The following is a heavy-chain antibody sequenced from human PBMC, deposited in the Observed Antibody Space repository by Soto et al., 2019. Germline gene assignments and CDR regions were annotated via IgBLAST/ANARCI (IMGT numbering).Heavy chain of an antibody. CDR2: IIPIFGTA. CDR1: GGTFSSYA. Sequence: AASVKVSCKASGGTFSSYAISWVRQAPGQGLEWMGGIIPIFGTANYAQKFQGRVTITADESTSTAYMELSSLRREVKVVYYCASGHYWGQGTLVTVSS. J-gene: IGHJ4*02. CDR3: ASGHY. V-gene: IGHV1-69*13.